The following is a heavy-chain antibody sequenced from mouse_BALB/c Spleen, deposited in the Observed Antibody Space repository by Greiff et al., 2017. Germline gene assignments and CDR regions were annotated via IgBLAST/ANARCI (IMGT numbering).Heavy chain of an antibody. CDR3: ARWGDDDY. J-gene: IGHJ2*01. Sequence: QVQLQQSGAELVRPGTSVKVSCKASGYAFTNYLIEWVKQRPGQGLEWIGVINPGSGGTNYNEKFKGKATLTADKSSSTAYMQLSSLTSDDSAVYFCARWGDDDYWGQGTTLTVSS. CDR1: GYAFTNYL. V-gene: IGHV1-54*01. CDR2: INPGSGGT.